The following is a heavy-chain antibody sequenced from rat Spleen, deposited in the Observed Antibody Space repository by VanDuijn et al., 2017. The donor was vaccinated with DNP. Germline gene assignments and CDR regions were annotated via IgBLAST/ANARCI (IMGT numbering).Heavy chain of an antibody. J-gene: IGHJ4*01. CDR2: IIDSGGTS. CDR1: GFTFSNYG. CDR3: ARDNYGTSGALDP. Sequence: EVQLVESGGGLVQPGRSLKLSCAASGFTFSNYGMAWVRQAPTKGLEWVASIIDSGGTSYYRDSVKGRFTISRDDSKATLYLQMDSLRSDDTATYYCARDNYGTSGALDPWGQGTSVTVSS. D-gene: IGHD1-11*01. V-gene: IGHV5S13*01.